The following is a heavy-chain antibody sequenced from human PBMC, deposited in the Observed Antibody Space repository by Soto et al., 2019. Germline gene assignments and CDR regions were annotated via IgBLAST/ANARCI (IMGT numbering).Heavy chain of an antibody. Sequence: SLRLSFAASGFTFSSYGMHWVRPAPGKGLEGVAVILYDGSNKYYADSVKGRFTISRDNSKNTLYLQMNSLRAEDTAVYYCARERAYYDILTGYYGTRWGYYGMDVWGQGTTGTVSS. D-gene: IGHD3-9*01. V-gene: IGHV3-33*08. CDR2: ILYDGSNK. CDR1: GFTFSSYG. CDR3: ARERAYYDILTGYYGTRWGYYGMDV. J-gene: IGHJ6*02.